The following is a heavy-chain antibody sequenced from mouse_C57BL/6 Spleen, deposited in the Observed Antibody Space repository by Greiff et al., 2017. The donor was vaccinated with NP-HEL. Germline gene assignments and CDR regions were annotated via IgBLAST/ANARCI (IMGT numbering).Heavy chain of an antibody. J-gene: IGHJ1*03. CDR3: ARPYGYDVDWYFDV. V-gene: IGHV5-4*03. Sequence: EVKVVESGGGLVKPGGSLKLSCAASGFTFSSYAMSWVRQTPEKRLEWVATISDGGSYTYYPDNVKGRFTISRDNAKNNLYLQMSHLKSEDTAMYYCARPYGYDVDWYFDVWGTGTTVTVSS. D-gene: IGHD2-2*01. CDR1: GFTFSSYA. CDR2: ISDGGSYT.